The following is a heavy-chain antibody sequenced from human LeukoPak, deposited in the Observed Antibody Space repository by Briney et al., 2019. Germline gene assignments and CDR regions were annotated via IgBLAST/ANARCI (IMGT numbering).Heavy chain of an antibody. V-gene: IGHV3-23*01. CDR2: ISGSGGST. CDR3: AKDALPLGQWLVIDY. J-gene: IGHJ4*02. D-gene: IGHD6-19*01. Sequence: GGSLRLSCAASGFTFSSYGMSWVRQAPGKGLEWVSAISGSGGSTYYADSVKGRLTISRDNSKNTLYLQMNSLRAEDTAVYYCAKDALPLGQWLVIDYWGQGTLVTVSS. CDR1: GFTFSSYG.